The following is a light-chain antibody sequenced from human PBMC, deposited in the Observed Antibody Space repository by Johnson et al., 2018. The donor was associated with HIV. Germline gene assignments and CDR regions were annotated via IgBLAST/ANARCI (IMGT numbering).Light chain of an antibody. CDR3: GTWDSSLSAGGYV. V-gene: IGLV1-51*01. CDR1: SSNIGNNY. J-gene: IGLJ1*01. CDR2: DNN. Sequence: QSVLTQPPSVSAAPGQKVTISCSGSSSNIGNNYVSWYQQLPGTAPKLLIYDNNKRPSGIPDRFSGSQSGTSATLGITGLQTGDKAEYYCGTWDSSLSAGGYVFGTGTKVTVL.